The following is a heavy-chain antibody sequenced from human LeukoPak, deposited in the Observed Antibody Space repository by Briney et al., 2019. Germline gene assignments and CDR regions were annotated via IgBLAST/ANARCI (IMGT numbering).Heavy chain of an antibody. V-gene: IGHV3-23*01. CDR2: IVGGAGGT. Sequence: GGSLRLSCAASGFTFSSHGMSWVRQAPGKGLEWVSGIVGGAGGTYYADSVKGRFTISRDNSKNTMYLQMNSLRAEDTAVYYCAHGSMYQLDYWGQGTLVTVSS. CDR1: GFTFSSHG. D-gene: IGHD2-2*01. CDR3: AHGSMYQLDY. J-gene: IGHJ4*02.